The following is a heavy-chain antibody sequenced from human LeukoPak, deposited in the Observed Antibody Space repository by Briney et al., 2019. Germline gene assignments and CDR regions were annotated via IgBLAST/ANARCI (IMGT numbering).Heavy chain of an antibody. CDR2: ISGRSSTI. J-gene: IGHJ4*02. CDR3: ARDRIKSGSYYFDY. D-gene: IGHD1-26*01. Sequence: PGGSLRLSCAASAFTFSDYSMNWVRQAPGKGLEWVSYISGRSSTIYYADSVKCRFTISRDNANNLMYLQMTSLRAEDKAVYYCARDRIKSGSYYFDYWGQGTLVTVSS. CDR1: AFTFSDYS. V-gene: IGHV3-48*01.